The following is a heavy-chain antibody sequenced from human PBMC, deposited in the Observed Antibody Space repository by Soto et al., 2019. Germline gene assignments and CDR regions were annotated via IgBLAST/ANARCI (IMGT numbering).Heavy chain of an antibody. CDR2: INPRSGGNT. Sequence: QVQLMQSGSEVKKPGASVKVSCRASGYTLTTNYLHWVRQAPGQGLEWVAMINPRSGGNTNYAQKFKGRVAVTSDTSTTVYLELNSLSSDDTAVYYCARGEVSSSGWLFDFWGQEPWSPSPQ. V-gene: IGHV1-46*03. J-gene: IGHJ4*01. CDR3: ARGEVSSSGWLFDF. CDR1: GYTLTTNY. D-gene: IGHD6-19*01.